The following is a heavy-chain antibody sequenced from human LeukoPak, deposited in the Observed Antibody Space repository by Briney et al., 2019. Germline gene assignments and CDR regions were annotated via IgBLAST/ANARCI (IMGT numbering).Heavy chain of an antibody. CDR1: GGTFSSYA. CDR3: ARVPTTVTTGFDY. D-gene: IGHD4-17*01. Sequence: ASVKVSCKASGGTFSSYAISWVRQAPGQGLEWMGGIIANFGTANYAQKFQGRVTITADESTSTAYMELSSLRSEDTAVYYCARVPTTVTTGFDYWGQGTLVTVSS. CDR2: IIANFGTA. V-gene: IGHV1-69*13. J-gene: IGHJ4*02.